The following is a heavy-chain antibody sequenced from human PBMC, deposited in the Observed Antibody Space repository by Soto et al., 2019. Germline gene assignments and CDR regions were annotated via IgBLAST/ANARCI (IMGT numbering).Heavy chain of an antibody. CDR1: GGSISSSNW. CDR2: IYHSGST. J-gene: IGHJ5*02. D-gene: IGHD3-3*01. Sequence: QVQLQESGPGLVKPTGTLSLTCAVSGGSISSSNWWSWVRQPPGKGLEWIGEIYHSGSTNYNPSLKSRVTISVDKSKNQFSLKLSSVTAADTAVYYCARGEVTIFGVVSNWFDPWGQGTLVTVSS. CDR3: ARGEVTIFGVVSNWFDP. V-gene: IGHV4-4*02.